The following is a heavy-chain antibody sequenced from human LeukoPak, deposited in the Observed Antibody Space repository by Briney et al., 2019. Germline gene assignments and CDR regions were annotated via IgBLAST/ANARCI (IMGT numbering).Heavy chain of an antibody. V-gene: IGHV3-53*05. D-gene: IGHD6-13*01. Sequence: GGSLRLPCAASGFTVSSNYMSWVRQAPGKGLEWVSVIYSGGSTYYADSVKGRFTISRDNSKNSLYLQMNSLRVEDTALYYCARVQSGGGLAAAGPFDYWGQGTLVTVSS. CDR2: IYSGGST. CDR1: GFTVSSNY. CDR3: ARVQSGGGLAAAGPFDY. J-gene: IGHJ4*02.